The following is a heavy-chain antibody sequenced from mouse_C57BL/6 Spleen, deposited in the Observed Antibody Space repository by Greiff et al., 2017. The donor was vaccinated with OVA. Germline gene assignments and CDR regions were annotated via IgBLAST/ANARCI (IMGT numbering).Heavy chain of an antibody. D-gene: IGHD2-3*01. CDR1: GYAFTSYW. Sequence: QVQLQQSGTELVKPGASVKLSCKASGYAFTSYWMHWVKQRPGQGLEWIGNINPSNGGTNYNEKFKCKATLTVDKSSSTAYMQLSSLTSEDSAVYYCARSSDGYYAMDYWGQGTSVTVSS. V-gene: IGHV1-53*01. J-gene: IGHJ4*01. CDR2: INPSNGGT. CDR3: ARSSDGYYAMDY.